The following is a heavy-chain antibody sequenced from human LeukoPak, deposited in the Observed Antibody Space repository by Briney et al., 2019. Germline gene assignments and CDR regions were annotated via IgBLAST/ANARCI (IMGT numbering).Heavy chain of an antibody. Sequence: GGSLRLSCAASGFTFSTYAMHWVRQAPGKGLEWVAVISYDGGKKYYADSVKGRFTISRDNSKNMLYLQMNSLRPEDTAVYYCARDDSDVRIVATVSREGDYFDYWGQGTLVTVSS. D-gene: IGHD5-12*01. CDR1: GFTFSTYA. J-gene: IGHJ4*02. CDR3: ARDDSDVRIVATVSREGDYFDY. V-gene: IGHV3-30*04. CDR2: ISYDGGKK.